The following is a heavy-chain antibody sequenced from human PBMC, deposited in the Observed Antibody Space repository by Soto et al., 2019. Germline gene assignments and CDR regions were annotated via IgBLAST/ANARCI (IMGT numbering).Heavy chain of an antibody. CDR2: IYYSGST. CDR3: ARHTPAISISDH. Sequence: XXTLSLPFTVSGGSISSSSYYWGSIRQPPGKGLEWIGSIYYSGSTYYNPSLKSRVTISVDTSKNQFSLKLSSLTAADTAVYYCARHTPAISISDHWGQGTLVTVSS. CDR1: GGSISSSSYY. J-gene: IGHJ4*02. D-gene: IGHD2-15*01. V-gene: IGHV4-39*01.